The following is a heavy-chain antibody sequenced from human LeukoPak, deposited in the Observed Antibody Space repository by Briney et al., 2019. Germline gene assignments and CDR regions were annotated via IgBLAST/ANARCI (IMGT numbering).Heavy chain of an antibody. J-gene: IGHJ4*02. CDR1: GFTFSNYW. CDR2: IKEDGSEK. D-gene: IGHD6-13*01. V-gene: IGHV3-7*05. Sequence: GGSLRLSCTASGFTFSNYWMSWVRQAPGQGLEWVAKIKEDGSEKYYVDSVKGRFTISRDNAKNSLYLQMNSLRAEDTAVYYCARLTESAADYWGQGTLVTVSS. CDR3: ARLTESAADY.